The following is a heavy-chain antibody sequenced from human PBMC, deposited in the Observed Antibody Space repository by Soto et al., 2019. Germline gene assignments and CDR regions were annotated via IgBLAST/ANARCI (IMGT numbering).Heavy chain of an antibody. CDR1: GFTFSSYA. CDR2: ISYDGSNK. D-gene: IGHD5-18*01. Sequence: QVQLVESGGGVVQPGRSLRLSCAASGFTFSSYAMHWVRQAPGKGLEWVAVISYDGSNKYYADSVKGRFTISRDNSKNTLHLQMNSLRAEDTAVYYCARDINSYGRSDYGMDVWGQGTTVTVSS. V-gene: IGHV3-30-3*01. J-gene: IGHJ6*02. CDR3: ARDINSYGRSDYGMDV.